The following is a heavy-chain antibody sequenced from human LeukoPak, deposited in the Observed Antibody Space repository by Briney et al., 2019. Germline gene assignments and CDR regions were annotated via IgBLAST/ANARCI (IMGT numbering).Heavy chain of an antibody. CDR1: GFTFDDYG. D-gene: IGHD1-1*01. V-gene: IGHV3-20*01. J-gene: IGHJ5*02. CDR3: AWGRTGNPWWDWFDP. Sequence: GGSLRLSCAASGFTFDDYGMSWVRQAPGKGLKWVSGINWNGGSTGYADSVKGRFTISRDNAMNSLYLQMNSLRAEDTALYHCAWGRTGNPWWDWFDPWGQGTLVTVSS. CDR2: INWNGGST.